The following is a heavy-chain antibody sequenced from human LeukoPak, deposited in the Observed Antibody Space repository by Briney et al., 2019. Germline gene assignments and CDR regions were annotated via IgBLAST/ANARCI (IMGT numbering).Heavy chain of an antibody. CDR2: FYTSGST. Sequence: SETLSLTCTVSGGSISSGSYYWRWLRQPAGKGLEWIGRFYTSGSTNYSPSLKSRLTISVDTSTNHFSPKQTSVAAADTAVDYCARYDDYDNSAKYYGWGQRTMVSV. J-gene: IGHJ3*01. D-gene: IGHD3-22*01. CDR1: GGSISSGSYY. V-gene: IGHV4-61*02. CDR3: ARYDDYDNSAKYYG.